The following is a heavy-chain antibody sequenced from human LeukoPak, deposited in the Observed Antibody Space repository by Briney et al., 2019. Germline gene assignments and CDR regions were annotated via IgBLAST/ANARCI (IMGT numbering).Heavy chain of an antibody. CDR1: GFTFNTYR. Sequence: GGSLRLSCAASGFTFNTYRMSWVRQAPGKGLEWVANIKHDGSEENYVDSVKGRFTISRDNAKGSLSLQMNSLRGEDTAVYYCAKDLYYYDSSGYYRGLDYWGQGTLVTVSS. CDR2: IKHDGSEE. D-gene: IGHD3-22*01. CDR3: AKDLYYYDSSGYYRGLDY. V-gene: IGHV3-7*04. J-gene: IGHJ4*02.